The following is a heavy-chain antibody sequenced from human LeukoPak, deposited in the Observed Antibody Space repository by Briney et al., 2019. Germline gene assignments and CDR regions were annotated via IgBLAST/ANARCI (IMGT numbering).Heavy chain of an antibody. Sequence: ASVKVSCKASGYTFTCYYMHWVRQAPGQGLEWMGRINPNSGGTNYAQKFQGRVTMTRDTSISTAYMELSRLRSDDTAVYYCASVSYSSSWYYYYYYGMDVWGQGTTVTVSS. D-gene: IGHD6-13*01. V-gene: IGHV1-2*06. J-gene: IGHJ6*02. CDR1: GYTFTCYY. CDR2: INPNSGGT. CDR3: ASVSYSSSWYYYYYYGMDV.